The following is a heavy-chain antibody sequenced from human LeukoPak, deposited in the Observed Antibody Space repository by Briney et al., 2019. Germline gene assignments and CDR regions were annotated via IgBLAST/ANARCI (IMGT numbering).Heavy chain of an antibody. Sequence: GGSLRLSCAVSGFTFSTYWMSWVRQAPGKGLEWVANIKQDGSEKNYVDSVKDRFTISRDNARNSLYLQMKSLRGEDTAVYYCARDGDATSGSFDYWGQGTLVTVSS. CDR1: GFTFSTYW. CDR2: IKQDGSEK. V-gene: IGHV3-7*01. D-gene: IGHD3-22*01. J-gene: IGHJ4*02. CDR3: ARDGDATSGSFDY.